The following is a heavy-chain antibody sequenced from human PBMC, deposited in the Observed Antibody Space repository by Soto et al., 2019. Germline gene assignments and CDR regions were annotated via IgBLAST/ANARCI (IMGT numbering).Heavy chain of an antibody. V-gene: IGHV3-11*05. CDR2: ISTSGIYT. CDR1: GFTFSDYY. Sequence: QVQLVESGGGLVKPGGSLRLSCAASGFTFSDYYMTWIRQVPGKGLEWVSHISTSGIYTNYAESVKGRFTISRDNVKNSLYLQMNSLRDEDTAVYYCARDSHGYFGMDVWGQGTTVTVSS. J-gene: IGHJ6*02. CDR3: ARDSHGYFGMDV.